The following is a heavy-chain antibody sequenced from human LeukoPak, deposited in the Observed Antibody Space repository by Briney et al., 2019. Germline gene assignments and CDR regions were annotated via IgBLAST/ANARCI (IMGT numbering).Heavy chain of an antibody. J-gene: IGHJ4*02. CDR1: GFTFSSYA. D-gene: IGHD3-22*01. V-gene: IGHV3-30-3*01. CDR3: AKDSGSYYDSSGYYPFDY. Sequence: GRSLRLSCAASGFTFSSYAMHWVRQAPGKGLEWVAVISYDGSNKYYADSVKGRFTISRDNAKNSLYLQMNSLRAEDTALYYCAKDSGSYYDSSGYYPFDYWGQGTLVTVSS. CDR2: ISYDGSNK.